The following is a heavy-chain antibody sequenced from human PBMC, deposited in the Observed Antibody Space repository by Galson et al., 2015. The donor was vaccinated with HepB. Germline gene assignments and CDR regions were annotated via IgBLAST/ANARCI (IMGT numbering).Heavy chain of an antibody. CDR1: GDSVSSNSAA. J-gene: IGHJ6*02. CDR3: ARAGYSSGWLQTGYFYYYYYYGMDV. Sequence: CAISGDSVSSNSAAWNWIRQSPSRGLEWLGRTYYRSKWYNDYAVSVKSRITINPDTSKNQFSLQLNSVTPEDTAVYYCARAGYSSGWLQTGYFYYYYYYGMDVWGQGTTVTVSS. V-gene: IGHV6-1*01. CDR2: TYYRSKWYN. D-gene: IGHD6-19*01.